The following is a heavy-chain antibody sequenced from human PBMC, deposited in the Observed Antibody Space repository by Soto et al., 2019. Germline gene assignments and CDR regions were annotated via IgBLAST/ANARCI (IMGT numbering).Heavy chain of an antibody. D-gene: IGHD6-19*01. CDR2: IYWDDDN. V-gene: IGHV2-5*02. J-gene: IGHJ4*02. Sequence: QITLKESGPTLVKPTQTLTLTCSFSGFSLTSTAVGVNWIRQPPGKALEWLALIYWDDDNNFSPSLKSRLSVTKDTSKNQVVLTMTNMDPVDTATYYCAHGSGWLSDYWGQGILVTVSS. CDR1: GFSLTSTAVG. CDR3: AHGSGWLSDY.